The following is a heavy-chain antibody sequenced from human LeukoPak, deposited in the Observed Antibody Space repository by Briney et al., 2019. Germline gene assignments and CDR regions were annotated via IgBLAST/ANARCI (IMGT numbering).Heavy chain of an antibody. D-gene: IGHD3-22*01. CDR2: ISAYNGNT. V-gene: IGHV1-18*01. CDR1: GYTFTSYG. CDR3: ASSPYYYDSSGYYY. J-gene: IGHJ4*02. Sequence: ASVKVSCKASGYTFTSYGISWVRQAPGQGLEWMGWISAYNGNTNYAQKLQGRVTMTTDASTSTAYMELRRLRSDDTAVYYCASSPYYYDSSGYYYWGQGTLVTVSS.